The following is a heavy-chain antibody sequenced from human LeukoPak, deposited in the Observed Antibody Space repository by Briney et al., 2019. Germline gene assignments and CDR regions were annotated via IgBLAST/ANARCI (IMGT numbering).Heavy chain of an antibody. V-gene: IGHV3-23*01. CDR2: ISGSGAGT. Sequence: GGSLRLSCAASGFTFSSYSMSWVRQAPGKGLEWVSGISGSGAGTYYADSVKGRFTISRDNSKNTLYLQMSSLRAEDTAVYYCAKDLYKHGSDYFDYWGQGTLVTVSS. CDR1: GFTFSSYS. CDR3: AKDLYKHGSDYFDY. D-gene: IGHD1-14*01. J-gene: IGHJ4*02.